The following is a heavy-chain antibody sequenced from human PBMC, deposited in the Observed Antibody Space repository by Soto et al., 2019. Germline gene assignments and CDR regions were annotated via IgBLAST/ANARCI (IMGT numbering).Heavy chain of an antibody. V-gene: IGHV1-24*01. J-gene: IGHJ3*02. CDR2: FDPEDGET. Sequence: ASVKVSCTVSGYTLTELSMHWVRQAPGKGLEWMGGFDPEDGETIYAQKFQGRVTMTEDTSTDTAYMELSSLRSEDTAVYYCARDLNPGIAAAANAFDIWGLGTMVTVSS. D-gene: IGHD6-13*01. CDR3: ARDLNPGIAAAANAFDI. CDR1: GYTLTELS.